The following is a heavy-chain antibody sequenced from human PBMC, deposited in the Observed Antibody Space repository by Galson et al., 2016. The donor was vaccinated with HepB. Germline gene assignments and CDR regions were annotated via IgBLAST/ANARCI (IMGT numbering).Heavy chain of an antibody. Sequence: SLRLSCAASGLTLSDAWMSWVPQAPGQGLEWDGHNKSNPDGETVDYPAPVKGRFTISRDDSKNMLYLQMNSLKTEDTAVYYCGDYYHLCWFPPWGQGTLVTVSS. CDR1: GLTLSDAW. CDR2: NKSNPDGETV. CDR3: GDYYHLCWFPP. V-gene: IGHV3-15*07. D-gene: IGHD3-3*02. J-gene: IGHJ5*02.